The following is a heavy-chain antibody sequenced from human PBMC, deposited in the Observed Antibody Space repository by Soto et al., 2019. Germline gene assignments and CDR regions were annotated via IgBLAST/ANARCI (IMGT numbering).Heavy chain of an antibody. CDR2: ISTYNGNT. CDR1: GYTFTSYG. CDR3: ASGVGSETHYYYGMDV. J-gene: IGHJ6*02. V-gene: IGHV1-18*01. D-gene: IGHD3-3*01. Sequence: GASVKVSCKASGYTFTSYGISWVRQAPGQGLEWMGWISTYNGNTKYAQKLQGRVTMTTDTSTSTAYMELRSLRSDDTAVYYCASGVGSETHYYYGMDVWGQGTTVTVSS.